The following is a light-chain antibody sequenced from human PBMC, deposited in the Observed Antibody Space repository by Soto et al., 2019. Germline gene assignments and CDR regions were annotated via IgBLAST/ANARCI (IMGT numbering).Light chain of an antibody. J-gene: IGKJ4*01. CDR3: QQLNSYPLT. CDR2: DAS. V-gene: IGKV1-5*01. CDR1: QSISSW. Sequence: IQMTQSTSTLSASVGDRVSITCRTSQSISSWLAWYQQKPGKAPKLLIYDASTLESGVPSRFSGSGSGTEFTLTISSLQPEDFATYYCQQLNSYPLTFGGGTKVDI.